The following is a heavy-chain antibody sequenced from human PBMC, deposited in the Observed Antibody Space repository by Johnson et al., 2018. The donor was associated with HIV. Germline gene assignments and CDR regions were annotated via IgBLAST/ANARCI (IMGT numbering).Heavy chain of an antibody. CDR1: GFTFDDYA. CDR3: ARDVSYRYDGDGWADAFDI. CDR2: ISWNGGTL. D-gene: IGHD2-21*01. V-gene: IGHV3-9*01. Sequence: VQLVESGGGLVQPGKSLRLSCAASGFTFDDYAFHWVRQAPGKGLEWVSGISWNGGTLGYADSVKGRFTISRDNARTLLFLQMNTLRAEDTAVYYCARDVSYRYDGDGWADAFDIWGQGTMVTVSA. J-gene: IGHJ3*02.